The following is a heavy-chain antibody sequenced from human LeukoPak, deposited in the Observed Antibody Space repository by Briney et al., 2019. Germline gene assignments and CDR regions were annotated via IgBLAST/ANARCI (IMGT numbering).Heavy chain of an antibody. CDR1: GYTFTSYG. J-gene: IGHJ4*02. D-gene: IGHD6-6*01. CDR3: ARDLRVARPKQLDLNY. V-gene: IGHV1-18*01. CDR2: ISAYNGST. Sequence: GASVKVSCKASGYTFTSYGISWVRQAPGQGLEWMGWISAYNGSTNYAQKLQGRVTMTTDTSTSTAHMELRSLRSDDTAVYYCARDLRVARPKQLDLNYWGQGTLVTVSS.